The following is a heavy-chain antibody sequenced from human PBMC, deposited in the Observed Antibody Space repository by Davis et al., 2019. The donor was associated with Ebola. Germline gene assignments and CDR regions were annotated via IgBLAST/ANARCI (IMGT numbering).Heavy chain of an antibody. D-gene: IGHD3-22*01. CDR3: ARDGIYYDSSGYYRYFDY. J-gene: IGHJ4*02. V-gene: IGHV4-59*01. CDR2: IYYSGST. CDR1: GGSFSGYY. Sequence: PSETLSLTCAVYGGSFSGYYWSWIRQPPGKGLEWIGYIYYSGSTNYNPSLKSRVTISVDTSKNQFPLKLSSVTAADTAVYYCARDGIYYDSSGYYRYFDYWGQGTLVTVSS.